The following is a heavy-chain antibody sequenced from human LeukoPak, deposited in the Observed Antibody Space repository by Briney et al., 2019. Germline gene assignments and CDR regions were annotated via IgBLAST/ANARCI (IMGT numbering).Heavy chain of an antibody. CDR3: ASDTKGAFDY. J-gene: IGHJ4*02. D-gene: IGHD2-8*01. CDR1: GGSISSHY. V-gene: IGHV4-59*11. CDR2: TYYSGST. Sequence: SETLSLTCTVSGGSISSHYWSWIRQPPGKGLEWIGYTYYSGSTNYNPSLKSRVTISVDTSKNQFSLKLSSVTAADTAVYYCASDTKGAFDYWGQGTLVTVSS.